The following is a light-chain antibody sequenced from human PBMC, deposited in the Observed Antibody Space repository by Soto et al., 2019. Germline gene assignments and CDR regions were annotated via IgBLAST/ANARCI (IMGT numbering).Light chain of an antibody. V-gene: IGLV1-40*01. CDR3: QSYDFSLTAVV. CDR2: DNN. J-gene: IGLJ2*01. CDR1: SSNIGSTSN. Sequence: QSVLTQPPSVSGAPGQRVTISCTGSSSNIGSTSNVYWYQQLPGAAPKLLFSDNNSRPSGVPDRFSGSKSGTSASLAITGLQAEDEADYYCQSYDFSLTAVVFGGGTKLTVL.